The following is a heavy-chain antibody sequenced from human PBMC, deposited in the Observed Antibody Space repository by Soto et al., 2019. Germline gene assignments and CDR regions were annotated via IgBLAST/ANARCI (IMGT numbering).Heavy chain of an antibody. V-gene: IGHV3-33*01. CDR2: IWYDGSNK. Sequence: PGGSLRLSCAASGFTFSSYGMHWVRQAPGKGLEWVAVIWYDGSNKYYADSVKGRLTISRDNSKNTLYLQMNSLRAEDTAVYYCTTDVGVFEYYDILTGYYKPPDAFDIWGQGTMVTVSS. CDR1: GFTFSSYG. D-gene: IGHD3-9*01. CDR3: TTDVGVFEYYDILTGYYKPPDAFDI. J-gene: IGHJ3*02.